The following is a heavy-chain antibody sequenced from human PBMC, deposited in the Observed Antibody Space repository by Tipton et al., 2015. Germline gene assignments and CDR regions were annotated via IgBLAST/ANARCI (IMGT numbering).Heavy chain of an antibody. Sequence: LRLSCTVSGGSISSYYWSWIRQPPGKGLEWIGYIYYSGSTNYNPSLKSRVTISVDTSKNPFSLKLSSVTAADTAVYYCARDGGYGDYADFHHWGQGTLVTVSS. J-gene: IGHJ1*01. CDR2: IYYSGST. CDR1: GGSISSYY. CDR3: ARDGGYGDYADFHH. V-gene: IGHV4-59*01. D-gene: IGHD4-17*01.